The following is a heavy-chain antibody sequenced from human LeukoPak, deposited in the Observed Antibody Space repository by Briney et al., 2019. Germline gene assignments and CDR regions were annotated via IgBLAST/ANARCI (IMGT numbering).Heavy chain of an antibody. CDR1: GGSISSGGYS. V-gene: IGHV4-30-2*01. D-gene: IGHD5-18*01. J-gene: IGHJ5*01. Sequence: PSETLSLTCAVSGGSISSGGYSWSWVRQPPGKGLEWIGYIYHSGSTHYNPSLKSRVTISVDRSKKQFSLKLSSVTAADTAVYYCARDTGQLWFDYWGQGTLVTVSS. CDR3: ARDTGQLWFDY. CDR2: IYHSGST.